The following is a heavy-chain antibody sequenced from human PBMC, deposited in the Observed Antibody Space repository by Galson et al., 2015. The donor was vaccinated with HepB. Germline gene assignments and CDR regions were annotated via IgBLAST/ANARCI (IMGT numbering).Heavy chain of an antibody. D-gene: IGHD2-2*01. CDR1: GFTFDDYA. Sequence: SLRLSCAASGFTFDDYAMHWVRQAPGKGLEWVSGISWNSGSIGYADAVKGRFTISRDTAKNSLYLQMNSLRAEDTALYYCAKDSLSEYQLLADAFEIWGQGTMVTVSS. CDR3: AKDSLSEYQLLADAFEI. V-gene: IGHV3-9*01. J-gene: IGHJ3*02. CDR2: ISWNSGSI.